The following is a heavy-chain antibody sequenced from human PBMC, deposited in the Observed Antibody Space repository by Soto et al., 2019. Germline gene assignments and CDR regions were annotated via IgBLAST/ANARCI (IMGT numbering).Heavy chain of an antibody. V-gene: IGHV4-59*01. CDR1: GGSISSYY. D-gene: IGHD5-12*01. J-gene: IGHJ4*02. Sequence: SETLSLTCTVSGGSISSYYWSWIRQPPGKGLEWIGYIYYSGSTNYNPSLKSRVTISVDTSKNQFSLKLSSVTAADTAVYYCAREGGLNYFDYWGQGTLVTVSS. CDR3: AREGGLNYFDY. CDR2: IYYSGST.